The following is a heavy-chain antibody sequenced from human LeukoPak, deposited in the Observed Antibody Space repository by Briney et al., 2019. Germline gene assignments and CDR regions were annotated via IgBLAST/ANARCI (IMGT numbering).Heavy chain of an antibody. CDR2: IGVGGGNT. Sequence: GGSLRLSCAASGFTFDTYALSWFRQAPGKGLEWVSFIGVGGGNTNYADSVKGRFTISRDDSKNTLYLQMNSLRAEDTAVYYCAKGGWELLGGQGTLVTVSS. D-gene: IGHD1-26*01. V-gene: IGHV3-23*01. J-gene: IGHJ4*02. CDR3: AKGGWELL. CDR1: GFTFDTYA.